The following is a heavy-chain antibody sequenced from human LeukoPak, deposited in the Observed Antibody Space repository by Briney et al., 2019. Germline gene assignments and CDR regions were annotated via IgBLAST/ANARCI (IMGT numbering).Heavy chain of an antibody. CDR3: AREGPMIVVANARYDY. D-gene: IGHD3-22*01. Sequence: SETLSLTCTVSGGSISGSSYYWGWIRQPPGKGLEWIGSIYYSGSTYYNPSLKSRVTISVDTSKNQFSLKLSSVTAADTAVYYCAREGPMIVVANARYDYWGQGTLVTVSS. J-gene: IGHJ4*02. CDR2: IYYSGST. V-gene: IGHV4-39*07. CDR1: GGSISGSSYY.